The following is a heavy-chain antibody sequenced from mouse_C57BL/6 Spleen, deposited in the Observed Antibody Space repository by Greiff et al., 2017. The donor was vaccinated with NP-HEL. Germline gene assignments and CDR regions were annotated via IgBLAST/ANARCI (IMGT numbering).Heavy chain of an antibody. J-gene: IGHJ4*01. Sequence: QVQLQQPGAELVKPGASVKMSCKASGYTFTSYWITWVKQRPGQGLEWIGDIYPGSGSTNYNEKFKSKATLTVDTSSSTAYMQLSSLTSEDSAVYYCARRRDYDGYAMDYWGQGTSVTVSS. CDR3: ARRRDYDGYAMDY. CDR1: GYTFTSYW. V-gene: IGHV1-55*01. D-gene: IGHD2-4*01. CDR2: IYPGSGST.